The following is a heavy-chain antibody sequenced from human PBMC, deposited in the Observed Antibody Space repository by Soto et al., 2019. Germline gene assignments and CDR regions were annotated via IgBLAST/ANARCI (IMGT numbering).Heavy chain of an antibody. J-gene: IGHJ4*02. D-gene: IGHD2-15*01. CDR3: TTWDIVVVASFI. CDR1: GFTFSNYA. V-gene: IGHV3-15*01. CDR2: IKSRTDGGTA. Sequence: PGGSLRLSCAASGFTFSNYAMPWVRQAPGKGLEWVGRIKSRTDGGTADYAAPVKGRFTISRDDSQNTMYLQMNSLKIEDTAVYYCTTWDIVVVASFIWGQGALVTVSS.